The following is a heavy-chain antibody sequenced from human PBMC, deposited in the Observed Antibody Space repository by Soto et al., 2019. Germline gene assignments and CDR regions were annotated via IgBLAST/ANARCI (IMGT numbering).Heavy chain of an antibody. CDR2: ISSSSSTI. Sequence: PGGSLRLSCAASGFTFSSYSMNWVRQAPGKGLEWVSYISSSSSTIYYADSVKGRFTISRDNAKNSLYLQMNSLRAEDTAVYYCARGARKTSSVYYYYYYMDVWGKGTTVTVSS. D-gene: IGHD2-2*01. CDR1: GFTFSSYS. CDR3: ARGARKTSSVYYYYYYMDV. J-gene: IGHJ6*03. V-gene: IGHV3-48*01.